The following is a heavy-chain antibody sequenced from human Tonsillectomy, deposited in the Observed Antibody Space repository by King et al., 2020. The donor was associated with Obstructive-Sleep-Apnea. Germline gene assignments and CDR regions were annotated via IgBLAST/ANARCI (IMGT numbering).Heavy chain of an antibody. V-gene: IGHV3-66*01. D-gene: IGHD6-19*01. Sequence: VQLVESGGGLVQPGGSLRLSCAVSGCTVSSNYMSLVRQAPGKGLEWVSVIYSGGCTYYADSVKGRFTISRDNSKNTLYLQMNSRRAEDTAVYYCARDVAVAARGYWGQGTLVTVSS. CDR2: IYSGGCT. CDR1: GCTVSSNY. J-gene: IGHJ4*02. CDR3: ARDVAVAARGY.